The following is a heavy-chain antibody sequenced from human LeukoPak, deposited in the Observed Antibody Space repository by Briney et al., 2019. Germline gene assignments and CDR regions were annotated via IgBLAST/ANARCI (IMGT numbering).Heavy chain of an antibody. V-gene: IGHV1-69*13. CDR1: GGTFSSYA. Sequence: SVKVSRKASGGTFSSYAISWVRQAPGQGLEWMGGIIPIFGTANYAQKFQGRVTITADESTSTAYMELSSLRSEDTAVYYCARGMIAELYYFDYWGQGTLVTVSS. CDR3: ARGMIAELYYFDY. J-gene: IGHJ4*02. CDR2: IIPIFGTA. D-gene: IGHD3-22*01.